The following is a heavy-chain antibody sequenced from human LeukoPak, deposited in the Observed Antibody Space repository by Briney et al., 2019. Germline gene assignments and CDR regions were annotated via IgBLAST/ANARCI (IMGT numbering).Heavy chain of an antibody. CDR2: IYYSRST. CDR3: ARGGYYFRFDP. J-gene: IGHJ5*02. Sequence: PSETLSLTCTVSGGSISSYYWSWIRQPPGKGLEWIGYIYYSRSTNYNPSLKSRVTISVDTSKNQFSLKLSSVTAADTAVYYCARGGYYFRFDPWGQGTLVTVSS. V-gene: IGHV4-59*01. D-gene: IGHD3-3*01. CDR1: GGSISSYY.